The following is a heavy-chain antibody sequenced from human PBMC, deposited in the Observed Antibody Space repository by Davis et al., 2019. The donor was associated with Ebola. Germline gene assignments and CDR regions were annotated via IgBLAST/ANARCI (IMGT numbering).Heavy chain of an antibody. D-gene: IGHD3-10*01. J-gene: IGHJ4*02. CDR2: IFYTGSA. Sequence: PSETLSLTCTASDASISGHYWNWFRQPPGKGLEWIGSIFYTGSAYYNSSLASRATISVDTSKNQFSLKLTSVTAADTAMYYCSERGSSVWGQGALVTVSS. CDR3: SERGSSV. V-gene: IGHV4-59*03. CDR1: DASISGHY.